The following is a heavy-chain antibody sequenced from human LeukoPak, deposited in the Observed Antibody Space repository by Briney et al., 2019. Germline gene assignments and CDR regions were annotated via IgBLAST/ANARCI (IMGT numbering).Heavy chain of an antibody. D-gene: IGHD3-3*01. Sequence: SETLSLTCTVSGGSISSYYWSWIRQPPGKGLEWIGYIYTSGSTNYNPSLKSRVTISVDTSKNQFSLKLSSVTAADTAVYYCARHPYTIFGLVTPYFDYWGQGTLVTVPS. CDR3: ARHPYTIFGLVTPYFDY. CDR2: IYTSGST. CDR1: GGSISSYY. J-gene: IGHJ4*02. V-gene: IGHV4-4*09.